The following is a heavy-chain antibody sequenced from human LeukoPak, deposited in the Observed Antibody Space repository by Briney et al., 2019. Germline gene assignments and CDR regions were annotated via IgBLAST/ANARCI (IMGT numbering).Heavy chain of an antibody. D-gene: IGHD2-15*01. CDR3: AKDIGWAFDY. V-gene: IGHV4-59*08. CDR2: IDYSGST. Sequence: PSETLSLTCAVSGGSISSYYWSWIRQPPGKGLEWIGYIDYSGSTNYNSPLKSRVTISVDTSKNQFSLKLASVTAADTAVYYCAKDIGWAFDYWGQGTLVTVSS. J-gene: IGHJ4*02. CDR1: GGSISSYY.